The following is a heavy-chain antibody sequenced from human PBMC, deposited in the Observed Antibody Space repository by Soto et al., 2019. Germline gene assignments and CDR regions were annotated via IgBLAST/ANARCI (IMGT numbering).Heavy chain of an antibody. D-gene: IGHD3-9*01. CDR3: ARAPLHGYFDWLLDY. CDR2: IIPIPGIA. V-gene: IGHV1-69*10. CDR1: GGTFSNYA. J-gene: IGHJ4*02. Sequence: GASVKVSCKASGGTFSNYAISWVRQAPGQGLEWMGGIIPIPGIANFAQKFQGRVTITADESTSTAYMELSSLRSEDTAVYYCARAPLHGYFDWLLDYWGQGTLVTVSS.